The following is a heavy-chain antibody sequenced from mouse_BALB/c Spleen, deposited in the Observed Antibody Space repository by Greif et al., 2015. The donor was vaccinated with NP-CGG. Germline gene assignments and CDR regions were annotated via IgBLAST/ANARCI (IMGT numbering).Heavy chain of an antibody. V-gene: IGHV5-9-2*01. Sequence: DVKLVESGGGLVKPGGSLKLSCAASGFTFSRYGMSWVRQTPEKRLEWVATISGGGSYTYYPDSVKGRFTVSRDNAKNNLYLQMSSLRSEDTALYYCAREGGGNFDYWGQGTTLTVSS. CDR2: ISGGGSYT. CDR1: GFTFSRYG. CDR3: AREGGGNFDY. J-gene: IGHJ2*01.